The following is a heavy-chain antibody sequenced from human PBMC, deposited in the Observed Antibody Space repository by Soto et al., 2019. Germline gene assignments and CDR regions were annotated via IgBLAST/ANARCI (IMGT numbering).Heavy chain of an antibody. Sequence: GGSLRLSCAASGFNFSSYAMSWVRQAPGKGLEWVSAISGSGGSTYYADSVKGRFTISRDNSKNTLYLQMNSLRAEDTAVYYCAKDREAVWFGELSPAGDVWGQGTTVTAP. V-gene: IGHV3-23*01. CDR3: AKDREAVWFGELSPAGDV. D-gene: IGHD3-10*01. J-gene: IGHJ6*02. CDR2: ISGSGGST. CDR1: GFNFSSYA.